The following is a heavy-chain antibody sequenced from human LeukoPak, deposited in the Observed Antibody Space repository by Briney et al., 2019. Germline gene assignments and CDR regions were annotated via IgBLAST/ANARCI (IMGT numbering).Heavy chain of an antibody. V-gene: IGHV3-21*01. Sequence: PGGSLRLSCAASGFTFDDYGMSWVRQAPGKGLEWVSSVSSSGTKIFYADSVRGRFTVSRDNAGNSLSLQMDSLRVEDTAVYYCTRELLSLQQGLDYWGQGTLVTVSS. CDR1: GFTFDDYG. J-gene: IGHJ4*02. D-gene: IGHD2/OR15-2a*01. CDR3: TRELLSLQQGLDY. CDR2: VSSSGTKI.